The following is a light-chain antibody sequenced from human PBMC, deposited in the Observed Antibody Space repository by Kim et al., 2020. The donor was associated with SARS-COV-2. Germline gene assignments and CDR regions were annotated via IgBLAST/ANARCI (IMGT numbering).Light chain of an antibody. V-gene: IGLV2-14*03. Sequence: GQSITLSCTGTSSDIGAYNYVSWYQQHPGKAPHLLIYGVTTRPSGVSSRFSASKCGNTAPLTISGLQAEDEAHYSCSSFTDSGAWVFGGGTQLTVL. CDR1: SSDIGAYNY. CDR3: SSFTDSGAWV. CDR2: GVT. J-gene: IGLJ3*02.